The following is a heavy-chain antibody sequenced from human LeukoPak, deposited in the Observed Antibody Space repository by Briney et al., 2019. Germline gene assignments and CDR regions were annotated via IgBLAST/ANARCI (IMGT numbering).Heavy chain of an antibody. J-gene: IGHJ4*02. CDR3: AKSEADIVVVPAALIWADY. CDR1: GFTFSSYA. CDR2: ISGSGGST. D-gene: IGHD2-2*01. V-gene: IGHV3-23*01. Sequence: GGSLRLSCAASGFTFSSYAMSWVRQAPGKGLEWVSAISGSGGSTYYADSVKGRFTISRDNSKNTLYLQMNSLRAEDTAVYYCAKSEADIVVVPAALIWADYWGQGTLVTVSS.